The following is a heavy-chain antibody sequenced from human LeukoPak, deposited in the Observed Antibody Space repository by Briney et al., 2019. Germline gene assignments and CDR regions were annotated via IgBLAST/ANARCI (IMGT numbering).Heavy chain of an antibody. D-gene: IGHD6-13*01. CDR2: ISGSGGST. CDR3: AKGYQYSSSLFDY. Sequence: AGGSLRLSCAAFGFTFSSYAMSWVRQAPGKGLEWVSAISGSGGSTYYADSVKGRFTISRDNSKNTLYLQMNSLRAEDTAVYYCAKGYQYSSSLFDYWGQGTLVTVSS. J-gene: IGHJ4*02. V-gene: IGHV3-23*01. CDR1: GFTFSSYA.